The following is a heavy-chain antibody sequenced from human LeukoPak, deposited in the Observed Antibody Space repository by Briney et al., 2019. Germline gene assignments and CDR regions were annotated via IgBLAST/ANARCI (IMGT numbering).Heavy chain of an antibody. Sequence: ASVKVSCKASGYTFTSYGISWWRQAPGQGLEGRGWISAYNGNTNYAQKLQGRVTMTTDTSTSTAYMELRSVRSDDTAVYYCARDTDSSGYYYLFDYWGQGTLVTVSS. D-gene: IGHD3-22*01. CDR2: ISAYNGNT. V-gene: IGHV1-18*01. CDR3: ARDTDSSGYYYLFDY. CDR1: GYTFTSYG. J-gene: IGHJ4*02.